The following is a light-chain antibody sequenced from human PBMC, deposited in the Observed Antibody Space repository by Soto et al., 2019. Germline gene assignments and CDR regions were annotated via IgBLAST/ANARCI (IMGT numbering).Light chain of an antibody. CDR3: QQYHDWPPIT. J-gene: IGKJ3*01. CDR1: QTVSDD. CDR2: GAS. Sequence: EIVMTQSPATLFVSPGERATLSCRASQTVSDDLAWYQQKPGQAPRLLIYGASPRATDVPARFSGGGSGTEFTLTISSLQSEDSAIYYCQQYHDWPPITFGPGTKVNI. V-gene: IGKV3-15*01.